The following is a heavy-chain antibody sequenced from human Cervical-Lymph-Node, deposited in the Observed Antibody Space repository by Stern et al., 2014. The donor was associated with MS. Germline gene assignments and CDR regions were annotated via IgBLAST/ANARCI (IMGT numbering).Heavy chain of an antibody. D-gene: IGHD3-22*01. V-gene: IGHV1-58*01. Sequence: QMQLVQSGPEVKKPGTSVKVSCKASGFTFTSSAVQWVRQARGQRLEWVGWIAVGSVNTNYAQKFQERVTITRDMSTSTAYMELSSLRSEDTAVYYCAGDGAYYDSSGGYFDYWGQGTLVTVSS. CDR3: AGDGAYYDSSGGYFDY. CDR1: GFTFTSSA. J-gene: IGHJ4*02. CDR2: IAVGSVNT.